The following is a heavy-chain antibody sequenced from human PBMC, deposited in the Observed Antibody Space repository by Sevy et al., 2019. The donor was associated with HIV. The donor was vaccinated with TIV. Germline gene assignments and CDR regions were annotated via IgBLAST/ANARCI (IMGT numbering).Heavy chain of an antibody. Sequence: GGSLRLSCAASGFTFSNAWMNWVRQAPGKGLEWVGRIKSKTDGGTTDYAAPMKGRFTISRDDSKNTLYLQMNSLKTEDTAVYYCTTDPEAFWEWPPPFDYWGQGTLVTVSS. J-gene: IGHJ4*02. D-gene: IGHD3-3*01. CDR2: IKSKTDGGTT. V-gene: IGHV3-15*07. CDR3: TTDPEAFWEWPPPFDY. CDR1: GFTFSNAW.